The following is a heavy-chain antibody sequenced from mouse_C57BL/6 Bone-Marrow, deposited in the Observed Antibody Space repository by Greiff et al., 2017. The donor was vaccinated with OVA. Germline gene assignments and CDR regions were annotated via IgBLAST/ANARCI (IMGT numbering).Heavy chain of an antibody. CDR2: ILPRIGRT. Sequence: QVQLQQSGSELRSPGSSVKLSCKDFDSEVFPIAYMSWVRQKPGHGFEWIGGILPRIGRTIYGEKFEDKATLDADTLSNTAYLELNSLTSEDSAIYYCARPITTVVALYWYFDVWGTGTTVTVSS. D-gene: IGHD1-1*01. J-gene: IGHJ1*03. CDR1: DSEVFPIAY. V-gene: IGHV15-2*01. CDR3: ARPITTVVALYWYFDV.